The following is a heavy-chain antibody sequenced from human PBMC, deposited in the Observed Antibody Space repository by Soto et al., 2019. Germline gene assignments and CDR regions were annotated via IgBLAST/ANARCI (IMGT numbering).Heavy chain of an antibody. Sequence: QVQLQESGPGLVKPSETLSLTCTVSGGSVSSGSYYWSWIRQPPGKGLEWIGYIYYSGSTNYNPSLNSRVTISVDTSKNQFSLQLSSVTAADTAVYYCARSFGDYIGGWFDPWGQGTLGTGSS. CDR2: IYYSGST. CDR3: ARSFGDYIGGWFDP. D-gene: IGHD4-17*01. CDR1: GGSVSSGSYY. V-gene: IGHV4-61*01. J-gene: IGHJ5*02.